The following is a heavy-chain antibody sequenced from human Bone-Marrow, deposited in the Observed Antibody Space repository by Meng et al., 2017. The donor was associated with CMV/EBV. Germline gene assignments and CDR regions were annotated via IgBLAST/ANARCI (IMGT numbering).Heavy chain of an antibody. Sequence: ASVKVSCKASGYTFTSYYMHWVRQAPGQGLEWMGIINPSGGSTSYAQKFQGRVTMTRDTSTSTVYMELSSLRSEDTAVYYCARDLSLLRSQTYYYGMDVWGQGTTVTGSS. D-gene: IGHD3-3*01. J-gene: IGHJ6*01. CDR3: ARDLSLLRSQTYYYGMDV. V-gene: IGHV1-46*01. CDR2: INPSGGST. CDR1: GYTFTSYY.